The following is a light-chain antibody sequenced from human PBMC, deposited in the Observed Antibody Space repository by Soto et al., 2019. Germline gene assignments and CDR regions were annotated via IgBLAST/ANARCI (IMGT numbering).Light chain of an antibody. V-gene: IGKV3-20*01. CDR3: QQYGSSST. CDR2: GAS. J-gene: IGKJ5*01. CDR1: QSVSSSY. Sequence: ELVLTQSPAIPSLSPGERANLSLRASQSVSSSYLAWYQQKPGQAPRLLIYGASSRPTGIPDRFSGSGSGTDFTLTISRLEPEDFAVYYCQQYGSSSTFGQGTRLEIK.